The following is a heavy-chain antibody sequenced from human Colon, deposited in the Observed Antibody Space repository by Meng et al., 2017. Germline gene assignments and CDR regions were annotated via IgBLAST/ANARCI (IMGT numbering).Heavy chain of an antibody. D-gene: IGHD6-13*01. CDR3: AKGNRQQLVPDF. Sequence: ASVKVSCKASGYTFTGYYTHWVRQAPGQGLEWMGWINPASGATESAQKFQGRLTMTRDTSITTAYMDLNRLRSDDTAVFYCAKGNRQQLVPDFWGQGTLVTVSS. V-gene: IGHV1-2*02. CDR2: INPASGAT. CDR1: GYTFTGYY. J-gene: IGHJ4*02.